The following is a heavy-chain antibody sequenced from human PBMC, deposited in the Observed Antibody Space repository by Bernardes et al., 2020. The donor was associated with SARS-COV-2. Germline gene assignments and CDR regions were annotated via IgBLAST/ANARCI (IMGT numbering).Heavy chain of an antibody. Sequence: GGTLVTSCVASGFKFHSSDMIWVRQDPGTGLAFVASLNYSGGGPVYGASVRGRFTVSRDNSKHTLYLQMNSLRADDTAIYYCGKDPNWGSGYWGPGTLVTVSS. CDR3: GKDPNWGSGY. D-gene: IGHD7-27*01. CDR1: GFKFHSSD. V-gene: IGHV3-23*01. J-gene: IGHJ4*02. CDR2: LNYSGGGP.